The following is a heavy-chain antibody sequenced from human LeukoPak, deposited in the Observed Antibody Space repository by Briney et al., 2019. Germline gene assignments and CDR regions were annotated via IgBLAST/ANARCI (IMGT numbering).Heavy chain of an antibody. D-gene: IGHD6-25*01. Sequence: GESLKISCKGSGYSFTSYWIGWVRQMPGKGLEWMGIIYPGDSDTRYSPSFQGQVTISADKSISTAYLQWSSLKASDTAMYYCARAAGPIVPYWYFDLWGRGTLVTVSS. J-gene: IGHJ2*01. CDR1: GYSFTSYW. CDR3: ARAAGPIVPYWYFDL. V-gene: IGHV5-51*01. CDR2: IYPGDSDT.